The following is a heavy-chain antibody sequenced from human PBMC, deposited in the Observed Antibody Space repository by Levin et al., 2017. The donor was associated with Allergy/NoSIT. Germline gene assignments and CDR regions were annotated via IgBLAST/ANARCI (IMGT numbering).Heavy chain of an antibody. J-gene: IGHJ6*02. V-gene: IGHV4-59*01. Sequence: GSLRLSCTVSGGFLSSYHWSWIRQPPGKGLEWIGYVFYSGSTNYNPSLKSRVTISVDTSKNQFSLKLSSVTAADTAVYYCARGRSIATTGPPYHYCYGMDVWGQGTTVIVSS. CDR1: GGFLSSYH. D-gene: IGHD1-1*01. CDR3: ARGRSIATTGPPYHYCYGMDV. CDR2: VFYSGST.